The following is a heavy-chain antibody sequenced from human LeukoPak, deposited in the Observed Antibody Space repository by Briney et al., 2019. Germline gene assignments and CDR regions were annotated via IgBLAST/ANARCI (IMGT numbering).Heavy chain of an antibody. CDR3: ARQGLVWDSSGYYPLGY. V-gene: IGHV5-51*01. CDR1: GYSFTSYW. CDR2: IYPGDSDT. D-gene: IGHD3-22*01. J-gene: IGHJ4*02. Sequence: GESLKISCQGSGYSFTSYWIGWVRQMPGKGLEWMGIIYPGDSDTRYSPSFQGQVTISADKSISTAYLQWSSLKASDTAMYYCARQGLVWDSSGYYPLGYWGQGTLVTVSS.